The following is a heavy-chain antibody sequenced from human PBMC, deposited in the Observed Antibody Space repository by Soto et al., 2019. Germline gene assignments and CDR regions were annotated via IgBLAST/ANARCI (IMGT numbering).Heavy chain of an antibody. CDR1: GFTVSSNY. CDR3: ASCSMITFGGVIVDDAFDM. Sequence: EVQLVESGGGLIQPGGSLRLSCAASGFTVSSNYMSWVRQTPGKGLEWVSIIYSGGSSYYADSVKGRFTISRDNSKNTLYLQMNSLRAEDTAVYYCASCSMITFGGVIVDDAFDMRGQGTMVSVSS. D-gene: IGHD3-16*02. V-gene: IGHV3-53*01. CDR2: IYSGGSS. J-gene: IGHJ3*02.